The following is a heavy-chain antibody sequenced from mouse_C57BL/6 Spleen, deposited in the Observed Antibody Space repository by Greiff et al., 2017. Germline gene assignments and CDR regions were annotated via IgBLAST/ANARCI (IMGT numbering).Heavy chain of an antibody. CDR3: ARSSLSGAMDY. Sequence: QVQLKQPGAELVKPGASVKLSCKASGYTFTSYWMQWVKQRPGQGLEWIGEIDPSDSYTNYNQKFKGKATLTVDTSSSTAYMQLSSLTSEDSAVYYCARSSLSGAMDYWGQGTSVTVSS. D-gene: IGHD1-1*02. V-gene: IGHV1-50*01. J-gene: IGHJ4*01. CDR2: IDPSDSYT. CDR1: GYTFTSYW.